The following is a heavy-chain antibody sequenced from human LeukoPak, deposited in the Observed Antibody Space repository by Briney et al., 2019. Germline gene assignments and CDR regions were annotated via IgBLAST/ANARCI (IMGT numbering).Heavy chain of an antibody. CDR2: IYSGGST. D-gene: IGHD6-19*01. V-gene: IGHV3-66*01. Sequence: GGSLRLSCAASGFTVSSNYMSWVRQAPGKGLEWVSVIYSGGSTYYADSVKGRFTISRDNSKNTLYLQMNSLRAEDTAVYYCARDYRSSGWYTPHYYYYGMDVWGQGTTVTVSS. CDR3: ARDYRSSGWYTPHYYYYGMDV. CDR1: GFTVSSNY. J-gene: IGHJ6*02.